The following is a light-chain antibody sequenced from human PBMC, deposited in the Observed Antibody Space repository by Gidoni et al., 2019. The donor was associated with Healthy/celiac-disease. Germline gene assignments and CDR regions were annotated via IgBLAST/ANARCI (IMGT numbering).Light chain of an antibody. V-gene: IGKV3-11*01. J-gene: IGKJ3*01. CDR1: QSVSNY. Sequence: EIALTQFPPTLSLSPGERATLSCRTSQSVSNYLAWYQQKPGQAPRLLIYAASNRATGIPAGFSGSGSGTDFTLAISSLETEDFAVYYCQQRSNWPAGFTFGPGTKVDIK. CDR3: QQRSNWPAGFT. CDR2: AAS.